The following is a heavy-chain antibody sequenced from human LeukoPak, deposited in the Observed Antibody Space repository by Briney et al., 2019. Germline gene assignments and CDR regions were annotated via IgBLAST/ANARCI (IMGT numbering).Heavy chain of an antibody. J-gene: IGHJ4*02. V-gene: IGHV3-30*18. CDR3: AKEGLYYGSGSYYNEGGECDH. D-gene: IGHD3-10*01. CDR2: ISYDGSNK. CDR1: GFTFSSYG. Sequence: PGGSLRLSCAASGFTFSSYGMHWVRQAPGKGLEWVAVISYDGSNKYYADSVKGRFTISRDNSKNTLYLQMNSLRAEDTAVYYCAKEGLYYGSGSYYNEGGECDHWGQGTLVTVSS.